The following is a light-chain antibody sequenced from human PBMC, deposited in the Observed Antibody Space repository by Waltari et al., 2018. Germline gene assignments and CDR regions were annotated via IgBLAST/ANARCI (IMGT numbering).Light chain of an antibody. CDR3: QQSYSTPPLT. V-gene: IGKV1-39*01. CDR2: APS. J-gene: IGKJ4*01. Sequence: DIQMTQSPSSLSASVGDRVTITCRASQNINNYLNWYQQKPGKAPRLLISAPSSLQSGVPSRFSGSGSGTDFTLTISRLQPEDFATYYCQQSYSTPPLTFGGGTKVEI. CDR1: QNINNY.